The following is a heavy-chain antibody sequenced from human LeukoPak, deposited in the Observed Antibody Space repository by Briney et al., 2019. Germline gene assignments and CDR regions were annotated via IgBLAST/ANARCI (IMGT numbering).Heavy chain of an antibody. D-gene: IGHD3-22*01. V-gene: IGHV3-30-3*01. Sequence: PGRSLRLSCAASGFNFNNCAMHWVRQAPGKGLEWVAVISYDGNSKYYADSVKGRFTISRDNSKNMLYLQMNSLRPEDTAMYYCARGPGYYYGDYWGQGTLVTVSS. CDR3: ARGPGYYYGDY. CDR1: GFNFNNCA. CDR2: ISYDGNSK. J-gene: IGHJ4*02.